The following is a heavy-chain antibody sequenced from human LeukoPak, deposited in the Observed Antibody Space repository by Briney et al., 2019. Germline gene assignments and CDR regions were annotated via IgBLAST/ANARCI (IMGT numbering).Heavy chain of an antibody. V-gene: IGHV1-69*13. Sequence: EASVKVSCKASGGTLSSYAISWVRQAPGQGLEWMGGIIPIFGTANYAQKFQGRVTITADESTSTAYMELSSLRSEDTAVYYRARGGYNSRYFDYWGLGTLVTVSS. D-gene: IGHD5-24*01. J-gene: IGHJ4*02. CDR2: IIPIFGTA. CDR3: ARGGYNSRYFDY. CDR1: GGTLSSYA.